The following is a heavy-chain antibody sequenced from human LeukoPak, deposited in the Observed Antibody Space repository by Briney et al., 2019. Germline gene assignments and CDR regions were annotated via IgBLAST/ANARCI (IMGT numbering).Heavy chain of an antibody. CDR1: GFTFSSYA. V-gene: IGHV3-30-3*01. D-gene: IGHD3-16*02. CDR3: AKGRGVIVSLDDY. J-gene: IGHJ4*02. Sequence: EGSLRLSCAASGFTFSSYAMHWVRQAPGKGLKWVAVISYDGSKKWVAVISYDGSNKYYTDSVKGRFTISRDNSKNTLYLQMNSLRAEDTAVYYCAKGRGVIVSLDDYWGQGTLVTVSS. CDR2: ISYDGSNK.